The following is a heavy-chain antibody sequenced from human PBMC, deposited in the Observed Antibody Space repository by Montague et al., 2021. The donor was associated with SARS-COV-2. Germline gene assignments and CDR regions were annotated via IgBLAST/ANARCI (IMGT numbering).Heavy chain of an antibody. J-gene: IGHJ4*02. D-gene: IGHD2-15*01. CDR1: GFTFSTFA. CDR3: AKGGVVVVAATDLDY. Sequence: SRSLSCAASGFTFSTFAMSWVRQAPGKGLEWVSAISLSGGSTYYADSVKGRFTISRDNSKNTLFLQMNSLRAEDTAVYYCAKGGVVVVAATDLDYWGQGTLVTVSS. CDR2: ISLSGGST. V-gene: IGHV3-23*01.